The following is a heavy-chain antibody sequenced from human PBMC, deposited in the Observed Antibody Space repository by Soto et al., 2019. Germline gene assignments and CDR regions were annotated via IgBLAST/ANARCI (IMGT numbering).Heavy chain of an antibody. J-gene: IGHJ4*02. CDR1: GFSLSNARMG. CDR3: ARILRYSSGWYYFDY. Sequence: SGPTLVNPTETLTLTCTVCGFSLSNARMGVSWIRQPPGKALEWLAHIFSNDEKSYSTSLKSRLTSSKDTSKSQVVLTMTNMDPVDTATYFCARILRYSSGWYYFDYWGQGTRVAVAS. D-gene: IGHD6-19*01. CDR2: IFSNDEK. V-gene: IGHV2-26*01.